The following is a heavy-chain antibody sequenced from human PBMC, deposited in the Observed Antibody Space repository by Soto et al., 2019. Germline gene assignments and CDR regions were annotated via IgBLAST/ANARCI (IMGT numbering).Heavy chain of an antibody. CDR2: INHSGST. CDR3: ARVGTYDYYYYGMDV. Sequence: SETLSLTCAVYGGSFSGYYWSSIRQPPGKGLEWIGEINHSGSTNYNPSLKSRVTISVDTSKNQFSLKLSSVTAADTAVYYCARVGTYDYYYYGMDVWGQGTTVTVSS. V-gene: IGHV4-34*01. CDR1: GGSFSGYY. D-gene: IGHD3-16*01. J-gene: IGHJ6*02.